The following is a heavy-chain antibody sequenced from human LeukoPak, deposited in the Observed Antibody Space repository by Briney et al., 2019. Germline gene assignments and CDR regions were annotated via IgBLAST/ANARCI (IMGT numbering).Heavy chain of an antibody. CDR3: ARDKAAEGAEIYNVNY. CDR1: GGAMSRSRND. Sequence: ASESLSLTSEAPGGAMSRSRNDCAWIRQPPGKGLEWNGSIYYSGNTYYSPSLKSRVTISVDTSKNQFYLKLSSVTAADTSVYYCARDKAAEGAEIYNVNYWGQGTLVTVSS. CDR2: IYYSGNT. V-gene: IGHV4-39*02. D-gene: IGHD6-13*01. J-gene: IGHJ4*02.